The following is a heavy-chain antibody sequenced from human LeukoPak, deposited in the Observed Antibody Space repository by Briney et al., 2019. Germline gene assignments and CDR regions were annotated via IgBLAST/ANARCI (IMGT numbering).Heavy chain of an antibody. CDR3: ARLHSNPWPIGKWFDP. J-gene: IGHJ5*02. D-gene: IGHD6-13*01. V-gene: IGHV5-51*01. CDR1: GYNFTTYW. CDR2: IYPGDSDT. Sequence: GESLKISCKTSGYNFTTYWIGWVRQMPGKGLEWMGVIYPGDSDTRYSPSLRGQVTISADKSITTAFLQWRSLKASDTATYYCARLHSNPWPIGKWFDPWGQGTLVTVSS.